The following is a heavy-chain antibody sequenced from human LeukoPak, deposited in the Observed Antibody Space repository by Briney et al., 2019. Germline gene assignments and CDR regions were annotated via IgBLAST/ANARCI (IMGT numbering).Heavy chain of an antibody. CDR2: IRQDGSEK. Sequence: GGSLRLSCAASGFTFSNYWLTWVRQAPGKGLEWVANIRQDGSEKHYVDSVKGRFTISRDNAKRSLYLQMNSLRAEDTAVFYCARGVDYHYYYYMDFWGKGTTVTVSS. V-gene: IGHV3-7*01. CDR3: ARGVDYHYYYYMDF. CDR1: GFTFSNYW. J-gene: IGHJ6*03.